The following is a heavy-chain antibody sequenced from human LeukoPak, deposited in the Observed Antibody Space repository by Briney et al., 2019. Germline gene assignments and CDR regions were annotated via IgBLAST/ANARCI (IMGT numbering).Heavy chain of an antibody. Sequence: PGRSLRLSCAASGFTFSSHGMHWVRQAPAKGLEWVAVVSYDGSNKYYADSVKGRFTISRDNSNNTLYVQMNSLRAEDTAVYYCAKSRSGWHFDYWGQGILVTVSS. CDR1: GFTFSSHG. V-gene: IGHV3-30*18. CDR2: VSYDGSNK. J-gene: IGHJ4*02. D-gene: IGHD6-19*01. CDR3: AKSRSGWHFDY.